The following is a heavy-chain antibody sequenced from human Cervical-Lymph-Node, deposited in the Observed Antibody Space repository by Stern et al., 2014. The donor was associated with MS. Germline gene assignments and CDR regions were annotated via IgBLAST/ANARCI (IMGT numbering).Heavy chain of an antibody. CDR1: GGTFSSYA. CDR2: IIPIFGTA. CDR3: ARDHCSGGSCYEYFQH. J-gene: IGHJ1*01. V-gene: IGHV1-69*01. Sequence: MQLVESGAEVKKPGSSVKVSCKASGGTFSSYAISWVRQAPGQGLEWMGGIIPIFGTANYAQKFQGRVTITADESTSTAYMELSSLRSEDTAVYYCARDHCSGGSCYEYFQHWGQGTLVTVSS. D-gene: IGHD2-15*01.